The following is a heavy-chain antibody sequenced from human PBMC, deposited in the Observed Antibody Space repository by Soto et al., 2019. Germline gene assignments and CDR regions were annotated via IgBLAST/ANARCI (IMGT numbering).Heavy chain of an antibody. V-gene: IGHV4-39*01. D-gene: IGHD3-10*01. J-gene: IGHJ3*02. CDR1: GGSISSSSYY. CDR3: AALSRGEKAWYAFDI. CDR2: IYYSGST. Sequence: LSLTCTVSGGSISSSSYYWGWIRQPPGKGLEWIGSIYYSGSTYYNPSLKSRVTISVDTSKNQFSLKLSSVTAADTAVYYCAALSRGEKAWYAFDIWGQGTMVTVSS.